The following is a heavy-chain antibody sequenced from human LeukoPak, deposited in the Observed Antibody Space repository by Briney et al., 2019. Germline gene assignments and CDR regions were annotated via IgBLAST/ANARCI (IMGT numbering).Heavy chain of an antibody. CDR2: ISGSGAST. CDR1: GFPFSSYA. V-gene: IGHV3-23*01. CDR3: AKSRSSSCTSCYNY. Sequence: GGSLRLSCAASGFPFSSYAMNWVRQAPGKGLEWVSAISGSGASTYYADSVKDRFTLSRDDSKNTLYLQMNSLRAEDTAVYYCAKSRSSSCTSCYNYWGQGTLVTVSS. D-gene: IGHD2-2*02. J-gene: IGHJ4*02.